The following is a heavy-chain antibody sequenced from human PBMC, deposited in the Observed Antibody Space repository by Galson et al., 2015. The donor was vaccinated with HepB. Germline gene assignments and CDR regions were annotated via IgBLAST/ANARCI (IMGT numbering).Heavy chain of an antibody. CDR1: GFTVSSNY. V-gene: IGHV3-53*01. D-gene: IGHD5-12*01. CDR2: IYSGGST. Sequence: SLRLSCAASGFTVSSNYMSWVRQAPGKGLEWVSVIYSGGSTYYADSVKGRFTISSDNSKNTLYLQMNSLRAEDTAVYYCARIGSGYDYFPKAFDIWGQGTMVTVSS. CDR3: ARIGSGYDYFPKAFDI. J-gene: IGHJ3*02.